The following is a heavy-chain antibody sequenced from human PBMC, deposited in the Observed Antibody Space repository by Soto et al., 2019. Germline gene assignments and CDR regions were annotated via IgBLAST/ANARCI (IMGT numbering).Heavy chain of an antibody. J-gene: IGHJ4*02. D-gene: IGHD2-15*01. Sequence: GGSLRLSCAASGFFFEDYAMHWVRQAPGKGLEWVSGISWNSGNIGYADSAKGRFTISRDNAKNSLYLQMNSLRTEDTAFYFCAKDMRSSQCGSYSAELWGQGTLVTVSS. CDR1: GFFFEDYA. V-gene: IGHV3-9*01. CDR2: ISWNSGNI. CDR3: AKDMRSSQCGSYSAEL.